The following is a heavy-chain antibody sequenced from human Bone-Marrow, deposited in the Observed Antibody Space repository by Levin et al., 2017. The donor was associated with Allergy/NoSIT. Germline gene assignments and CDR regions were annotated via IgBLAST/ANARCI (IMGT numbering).Heavy chain of an antibody. J-gene: IGHJ6*02. Sequence: QPGGSLRLSCAASGFTFSNYAMSWVRRAPGKGLEWVSVISGSGDSTYYADSVKGRFTISRDNSKNTLYLQMNSLRAEDTAVYYCAKVPQLVRGRSTYYYGMDVWGQGTTVTVSS. CDR2: ISGSGDST. CDR3: AKVPQLVRGRSTYYYGMDV. D-gene: IGHD6-13*01. V-gene: IGHV3-23*01. CDR1: GFTFSNYA.